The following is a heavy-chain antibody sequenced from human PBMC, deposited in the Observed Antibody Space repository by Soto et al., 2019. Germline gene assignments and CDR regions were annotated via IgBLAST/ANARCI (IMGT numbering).Heavy chain of an antibody. CDR3: AIFLIELVGAAAPHPAFAI. CDR1: SGARYY. J-gene: IGHJ3*02. V-gene: IGHV4-31*02. CDR2: IYYSGST. D-gene: IGHD1-26*01. Sequence: SGARYYRRWISKNTGKGLEWIGYIYYSGSTYYNPSLKSRVTISVDTSKTQFSLKLSSVTAADTAVYYCAIFLIELVGAAAPHPAFAILRNGTMVT.